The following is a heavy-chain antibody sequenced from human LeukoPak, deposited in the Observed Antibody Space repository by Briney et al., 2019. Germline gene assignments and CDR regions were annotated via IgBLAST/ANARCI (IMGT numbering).Heavy chain of an antibody. CDR3: ARVPPDYYYYYGMDV. J-gene: IGHJ6*02. CDR2: INSDGSST. Sequence: PGGSLRLSCAASGFTFSSYWMHWVRQAPGKGLVWVSRINSDGSSTSYADSVKGRFTISRDNAKNTLYLQMNSLRAEDTAVYYYARVPPDYYYYYGMDVWGQGTTVTVSS. CDR1: GFTFSSYW. V-gene: IGHV3-74*01.